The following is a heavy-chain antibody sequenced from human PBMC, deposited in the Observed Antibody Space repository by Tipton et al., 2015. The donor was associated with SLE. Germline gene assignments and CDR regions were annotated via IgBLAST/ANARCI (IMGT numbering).Heavy chain of an antibody. J-gene: IGHJ4*02. CDR3: ARAALYGFWSGFFDY. Sequence: TLSLTCTVSDGSISSYYWSWIRQPPGKGLEWIGYIYYSGSTNYNPSLKSRVTISVDRSKNQFSLKLSSVTAADTAVYYCARAALYGFWSGFFDYWGQGTLVTVSS. D-gene: IGHD3-3*01. CDR1: DGSISSYY. CDR2: IYYSGST. V-gene: IGHV4-59*01.